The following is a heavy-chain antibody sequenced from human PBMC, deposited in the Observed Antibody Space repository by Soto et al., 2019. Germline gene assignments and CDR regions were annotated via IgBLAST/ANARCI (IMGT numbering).Heavy chain of an antibody. V-gene: IGHV3-23*01. CDR3: AKRGIAARPDYYYYGMDV. D-gene: IGHD6-6*01. Sequence: GGSLRLSCAASGFTFSSYAMSWVRQAPGKGLEWVSAISGSGGSTYYADSVKGRFTISRDNSENTLYLQMNSLRAEDTAVYYCAKRGIAARPDYYYYGMDVWGQGTTVTVSS. CDR2: ISGSGGST. CDR1: GFTFSSYA. J-gene: IGHJ6*02.